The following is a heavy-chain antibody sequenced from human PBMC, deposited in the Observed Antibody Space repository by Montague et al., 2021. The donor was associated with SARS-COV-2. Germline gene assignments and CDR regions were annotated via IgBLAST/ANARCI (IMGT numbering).Heavy chain of an antibody. CDR3: ARIRDYDILTGSDSGLDY. CDR2: IDWDDDK. CDR1: GFSLSTSGMC. Sequence: PALVKPTQTLTLTCTFSGFSLSTSGMCVSWIRQPPGKALEWLALIDWDDDKYYSTSLKTRLTISKDTSKNQVVLTMTNMDLVDTATYYCARIRDYDILTGSDSGLDYWGQGTLVTVSS. V-gene: IGHV2-70*01. D-gene: IGHD3-9*01. J-gene: IGHJ4*02.